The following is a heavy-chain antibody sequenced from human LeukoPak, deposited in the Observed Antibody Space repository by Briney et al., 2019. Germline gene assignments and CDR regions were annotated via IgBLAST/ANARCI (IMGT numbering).Heavy chain of an antibody. J-gene: IGHJ4*02. CDR2: ISHDGSNE. Sequence: PGGSLRLSCAASGLTFSSYAMHWVRQAPGKGLEWVAVISHDGSNEYYADSVKGRFTISRDNSKNTLYLQMNSLRAEDTAVYYCARSFTFGWFYFDYWGQGTLVTVSS. CDR3: ARSFTFGWFYFDY. D-gene: IGHD3-16*01. CDR1: GLTFSSYA. V-gene: IGHV3-30*04.